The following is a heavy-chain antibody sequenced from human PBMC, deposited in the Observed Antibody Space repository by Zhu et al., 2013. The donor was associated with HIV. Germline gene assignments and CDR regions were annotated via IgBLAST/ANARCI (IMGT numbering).Heavy chain of an antibody. D-gene: IGHD2-2*02. Sequence: QVQLVQSGAEVKKPGASVKVSCKASGYTFTGYYMHWVRQAPGQGLEWMGWINPNSGGTNYAQKFQGRVTMTRDTSISTAYMELSRLRSDDTAVYYCARDSDLXSSTSCYTFDIWGQGDNGHR. J-gene: IGHJ3*02. CDR1: GYTFTGYY. V-gene: IGHV1-2*02. CDR2: INPNSGGT. CDR3: ARDSDLXSSTSCYTFDI.